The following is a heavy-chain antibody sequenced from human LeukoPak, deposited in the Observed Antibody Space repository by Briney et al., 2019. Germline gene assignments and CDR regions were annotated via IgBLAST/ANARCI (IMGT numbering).Heavy chain of an antibody. V-gene: IGHV1-2*02. CDR2: IDPKRGDT. Sequence: ASVKVSCKASGYTFTTYYVHWVRQAPGQGPEWMGWIDPKRGDTKYAQNFQGRVTMTRDTSINTAYMELSSLKSDDTAVYFCAIKFGGWGFSYIYFSTWGQGTVISVSS. J-gene: IGHJ5*02. D-gene: IGHD2-21*01. CDR1: GYTFTTYY. CDR3: AIKFGGWGFSYIYFST.